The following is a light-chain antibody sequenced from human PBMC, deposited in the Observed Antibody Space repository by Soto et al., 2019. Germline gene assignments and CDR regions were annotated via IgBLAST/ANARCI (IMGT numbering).Light chain of an antibody. V-gene: IGKV1-16*02. J-gene: IGKJ4*01. CDR1: QVINNY. Sequence: DIQMTQSPSSLSASVGDRVTITCRARQVINNYIAWFQQRPGKAPKSLIYAASNLQSGVSSKFSGSGSGTDFSLTITSLHPDDSATYCCQQYTPYPVTFGGGTKVEI. CDR2: AAS. CDR3: QQYTPYPVT.